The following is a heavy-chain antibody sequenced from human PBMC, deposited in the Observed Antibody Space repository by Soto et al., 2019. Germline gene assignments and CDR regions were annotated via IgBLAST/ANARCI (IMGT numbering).Heavy chain of an antibody. J-gene: IGHJ4*02. CDR1: GGSISRDDYS. V-gene: IGHV4-30-2*01. CDR3: ARGSTDYFDSTGYHGYYDY. Sequence: QLQLQESGSGLVKPSQTLTLTCAVSGGSISRDDYSWSWIRQPPGKGLEWLGYISDSGNTYYNPSLKSRATISADRPKNQFSLQLTSVTAADTAVYYCARGSTDYFDSTGYHGYYDYWGQGTLVTVSS. CDR2: ISDSGNT. D-gene: IGHD3-22*01.